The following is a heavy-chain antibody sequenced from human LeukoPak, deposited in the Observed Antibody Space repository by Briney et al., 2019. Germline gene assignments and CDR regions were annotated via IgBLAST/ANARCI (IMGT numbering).Heavy chain of an antibody. V-gene: IGHV3-21*01. Sequence: GGSLRLSCAASGFTFSIYSMIWVRQAPGKGLEWVSSISSSSTYIYYSDSMKGRFTISRDNAKNSLYLQVNSLRAEDTAVYYCARDSGGYSSPYPYYWGQGTLVTVSS. D-gene: IGHD5-18*01. CDR2: ISSSSTYI. J-gene: IGHJ4*02. CDR3: ARDSGGYSSPYPYY. CDR1: GFTFSIYS.